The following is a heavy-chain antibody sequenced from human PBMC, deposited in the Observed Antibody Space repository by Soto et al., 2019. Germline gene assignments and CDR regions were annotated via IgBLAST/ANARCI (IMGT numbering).Heavy chain of an antibody. CDR1: GGTFSSYA. D-gene: IGHD3-3*01. CDR3: ARDREVFGVVSNGYNWFDP. CDR2: IIPIFGTA. V-gene: IGHV1-69*01. Sequence: QVQLVQSGAEVKKPGSSVKVSCKASGGTFSSYAISWVRQAPGQGLEWMGGIIPIFGTANYAQKFQGRVTITADESTSTAYMELSSLRSEDTAVYYCARDREVFGVVSNGYNWFDPWGQGTLVTVSS. J-gene: IGHJ5*02.